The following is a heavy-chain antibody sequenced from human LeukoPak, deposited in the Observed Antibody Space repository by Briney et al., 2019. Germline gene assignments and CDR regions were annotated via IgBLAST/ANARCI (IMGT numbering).Heavy chain of an antibody. D-gene: IGHD2-2*01. V-gene: IGHV3-74*01. Sequence: PGGSLRLSCAASGFTFSSYWMHWVRQAPGKGLVWVSRINSDGSSTSYADSVKGRFTISRDNAKNTLYLQMNSLRAEDTAVYYCARAAASYYGMDVWGQGTTVTVSS. CDR1: GFTFSSYW. CDR2: INSDGSST. CDR3: ARAAASYYGMDV. J-gene: IGHJ6*02.